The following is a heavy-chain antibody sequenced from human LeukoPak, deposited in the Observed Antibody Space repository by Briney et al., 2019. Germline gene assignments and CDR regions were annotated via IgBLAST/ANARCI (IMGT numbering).Heavy chain of an antibody. V-gene: IGHV4-59*08. J-gene: IGHJ4*02. CDR3: ARHKMGIAAVGTVYYFDY. CDR1: GGSISSYY. Sequence: SETLSLTCTVSGGSISSYYWSWIRQPPGKGLEWIGYIYYSGSTNYNPSLKSRVTISVDTSKNQFSLKLSSVTAADTAVYYCARHKMGIAAVGTVYYFDYWGQGTLVTVSS. D-gene: IGHD6-13*01. CDR2: IYYSGST.